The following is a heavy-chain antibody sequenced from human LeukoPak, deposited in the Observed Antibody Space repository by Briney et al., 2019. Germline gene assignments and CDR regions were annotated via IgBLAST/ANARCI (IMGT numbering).Heavy chain of an antibody. J-gene: IGHJ3*02. CDR3: ARDGSGSYYGDAFDI. CDR2: IYYSGST. CDR1: GSSISAYY. V-gene: IGHV4-59*12. Sequence: PSETLSLTCTVSGSSISAYYWTWIRQSPGEGLEWIGNIYYSGSTNSNPSLKSRVTVSLDTSKNQFSLKLSSVTAADTAVYYCARDGSGSYYGDAFDIWGQGTMVTVSS. D-gene: IGHD1-26*01.